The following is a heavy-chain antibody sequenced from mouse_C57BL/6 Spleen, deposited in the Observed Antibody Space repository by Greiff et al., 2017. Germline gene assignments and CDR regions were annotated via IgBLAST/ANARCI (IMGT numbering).Heavy chain of an antibody. CDR3: ARDGDWYCDV. J-gene: IGHJ1*03. V-gene: IGHV1-15*01. CDR1: GYTFTDYE. Sequence: VQLQQSGAELVRPGASVTLSCKASGYTFTDYEMHWVKQTPVHGLEWIGAIDPETGGTAYNQKFKGKAILTADKSSSTAYMELRSLTSEDSAVYFCARDGDWYCDVWGTGTTVTVSS. CDR2: IDPETGGT.